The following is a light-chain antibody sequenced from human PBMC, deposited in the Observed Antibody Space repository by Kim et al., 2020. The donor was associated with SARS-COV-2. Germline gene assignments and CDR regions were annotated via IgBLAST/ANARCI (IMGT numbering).Light chain of an antibody. CDR3: AAWDDSLSGWV. V-gene: IGLV1-47*01. Sequence: GRRVTLSCSGSGSNIGSNYVYWYQQLPGTAPKLLIYRNNQRPSGVPDRLSGSKSGTSASLAIGGLRSEDEADYYCAAWDDSLSGWVFGGGTQLTVL. CDR2: RNN. CDR1: GSNIGSNY. J-gene: IGLJ3*02.